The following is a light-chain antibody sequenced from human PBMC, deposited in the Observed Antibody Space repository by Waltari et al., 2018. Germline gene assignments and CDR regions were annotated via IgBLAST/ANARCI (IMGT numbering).Light chain of an antibody. J-gene: IGKJ4*01. V-gene: IGKV1-17*03. CDR2: ATS. CDR1: QSIRSY. Sequence: EMQMTQSSPSMSVGVGDRVTSTCRASQSIRSYLTWFQQKPGRVPKRLIYATSSLQSGVPSRFSGSGSGTEFTLTISSLQPEDFATYYCLQHYNNPLTFGEGTKVEIK. CDR3: LQHYNNPLT.